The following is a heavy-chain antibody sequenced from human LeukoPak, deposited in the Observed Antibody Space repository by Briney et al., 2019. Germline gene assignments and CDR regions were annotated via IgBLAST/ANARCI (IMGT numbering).Heavy chain of an antibody. Sequence: SQTLSLTCAISGDSISSNSAAWNWIRQSPSRGLEWLGRTYYRSKWYNDYAVSMKSRITINPDTSKNQFSLQLNSVTPEDTAVYYCARDLIWFGESPPPLDYWGQGTLVTVSS. CDR3: ARDLIWFGESPPPLDY. D-gene: IGHD3-10*01. V-gene: IGHV6-1*01. J-gene: IGHJ4*02. CDR1: GDSISSNSAA. CDR2: TYYRSKWYN.